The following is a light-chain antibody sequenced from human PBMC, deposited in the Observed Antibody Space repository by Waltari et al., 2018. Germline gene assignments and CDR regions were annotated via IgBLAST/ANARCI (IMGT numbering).Light chain of an antibody. J-gene: IGKJ4*01. CDR2: LGS. Sequence: DIVMTQSPLSLPVTPEEPASIACRSSPSLLLSNGYNYLDWYLQKPGQSPQLLIYLGSNRASGVPDRFSGSGSGTDFTLKISRVEAEDVGVYYCMQALQTPPTFGGGTKVEI. V-gene: IGKV2-28*01. CDR3: MQALQTPPT. CDR1: PSLLLSNGYNY.